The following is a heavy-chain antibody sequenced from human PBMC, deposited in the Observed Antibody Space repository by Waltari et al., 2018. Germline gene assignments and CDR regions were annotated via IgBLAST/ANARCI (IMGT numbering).Heavy chain of an antibody. CDR1: GYSISSGYY. CDR3: ASSLSDYYYYGMDV. V-gene: IGHV4-38-2*01. CDR2: IYHSGSN. J-gene: IGHJ6*02. Sequence: QVQLQESGPGLVKPSETLSLTCAVSGYSISSGYYWGWIRQPPGKGLEWIGSIYHSGSNYYSPYLKSRVTIAVDTSKNQFYLKLSAVTAADTAVYYCASSLSDYYYYGMDVWGQGTTVNVSS.